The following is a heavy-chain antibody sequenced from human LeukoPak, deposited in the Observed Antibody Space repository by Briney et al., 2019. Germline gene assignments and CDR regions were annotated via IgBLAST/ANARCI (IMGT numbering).Heavy chain of an antibody. CDR1: GFTFNTYA. J-gene: IGHJ5*02. Sequence: PGGSLRLSCAASGFTFNTYAINWVRQAPGKGREWVSYISGSSTTIYYADSVKGRFTISRDNAKNSLYLQMNSLRDEDTAVYYCARDLVGATASWGQGTLVTVSS. CDR3: ARDLVGATAS. D-gene: IGHD1-26*01. V-gene: IGHV3-48*02. CDR2: ISGSSTTI.